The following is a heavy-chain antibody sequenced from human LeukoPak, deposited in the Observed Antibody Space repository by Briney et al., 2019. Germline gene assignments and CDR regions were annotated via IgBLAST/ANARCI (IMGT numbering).Heavy chain of an antibody. J-gene: IGHJ6*03. CDR2: MNPNSGNT. CDR1: GYTFTSYD. Sequence: ASVKVSCKXSGYTFTSYDINWVRQATGQGLEGMGWMNPNSGNTGYAQKFQGRVTMTRNTSISTAYMELSSLRSEDTAVYYCARGMITFGGVIVNYYYYYMDVWGKGTTVTVSS. D-gene: IGHD3-16*02. V-gene: IGHV1-8*01. CDR3: ARGMITFGGVIVNYYYYYMDV.